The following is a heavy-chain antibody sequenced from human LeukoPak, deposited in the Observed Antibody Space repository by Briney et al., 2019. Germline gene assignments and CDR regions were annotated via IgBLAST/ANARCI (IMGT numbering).Heavy chain of an antibody. V-gene: IGHV4-39*01. Sequence: SETLSLTCSVSGDSISTSSYYWGWIRQPPGKGLEGIGTIYYSGSTYYNPSLTSRVPISVDTSKNQFSLKLSSVTAADTAVYYCARPQQLTYFDYWGQGTLVTVSS. J-gene: IGHJ4*02. D-gene: IGHD6-13*01. CDR2: IYYSGST. CDR1: GDSISTSSYY. CDR3: ARPQQLTYFDY.